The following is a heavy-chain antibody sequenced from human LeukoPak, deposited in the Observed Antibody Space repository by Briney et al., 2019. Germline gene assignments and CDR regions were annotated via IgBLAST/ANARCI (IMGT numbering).Heavy chain of an antibody. CDR3: ASRARSGYYYGMDV. J-gene: IGHJ6*02. D-gene: IGHD3-3*01. Sequence: PGGSLRLSCAVSGFIVTNNYMTWVRQAPGKGLECVSFISSDGRTYYADSVKGRFTISRDSSRNTLYLQMNSLGTEDTAEYYCASRARSGYYYGMDVWGQGTTVTVSS. CDR1: GFIVTNNY. CDR2: ISSDGRT. V-gene: IGHV3-66*02.